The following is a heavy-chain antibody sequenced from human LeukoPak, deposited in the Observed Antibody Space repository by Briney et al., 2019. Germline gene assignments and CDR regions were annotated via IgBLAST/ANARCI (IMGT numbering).Heavy chain of an antibody. J-gene: IGHJ4*02. CDR3: AREGYGGTYVGQ. V-gene: IGHV3-11*01. CDR2: ISKTGATI. CDR1: GFTLSNYF. Sequence: GGSLRLSCEASGFTLSNYFMIWVRQVPGKGLQWVAYISKTGATIQHEDSVKGRFTISRDNAQNSLYLQMNSLRVDDTGMYFCAREGYGGTYVGQWGQGTLVTVSS. D-gene: IGHD4-23*01.